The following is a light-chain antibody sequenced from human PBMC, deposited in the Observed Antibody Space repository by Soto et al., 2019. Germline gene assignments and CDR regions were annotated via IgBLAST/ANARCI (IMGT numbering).Light chain of an antibody. V-gene: IGKV1-5*01. CDR3: QQYYSCPWT. CDR2: AAS. CDR1: QTISSW. J-gene: IGKJ1*01. Sequence: DIQMTQSPSTLSGSVGDRVTITCRASQTISSWLAWYQQKPGKAPKLLIYAASTLQSGVPSRFSGSGSGTDFTLTISCLQSEDFATYYCQQYYSCPWTFGQGTKVDIK.